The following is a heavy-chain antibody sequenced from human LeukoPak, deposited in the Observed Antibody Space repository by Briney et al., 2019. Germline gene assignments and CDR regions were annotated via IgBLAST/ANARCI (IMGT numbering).Heavy chain of an antibody. V-gene: IGHV4-59*01. CDR2: IYDYGTT. D-gene: IGHD6-13*01. Sequence: SETLSLTCTVSGGSISNYYWTWVRQPPGKGLEWIGYIYDYGTTNYNPSLKSRVTISVDTSKNQFSLSLTSVTAADTAVYYCARGIRYGNDFWGQGTLVTVSS. CDR1: GGSISNYY. J-gene: IGHJ4*02. CDR3: ARGIRYGNDF.